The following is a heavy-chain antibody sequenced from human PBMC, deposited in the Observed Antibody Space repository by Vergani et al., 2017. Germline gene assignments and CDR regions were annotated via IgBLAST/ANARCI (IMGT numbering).Heavy chain of an antibody. D-gene: IGHD3-22*01. Sequence: QVQLVESGGGVVQPGGSLRLSCAASGFTFSSYGMHWVRQAPGKGLEWVAFIRYDGSNKYYADSVKGRFTISRENSKNTLYLQMNSRRAEDTAVYYCAKDDLSYSSGYFDYWGQGTLVTVSS. CDR2: IRYDGSNK. J-gene: IGHJ4*02. CDR1: GFTFSSYG. CDR3: AKDDLSYSSGYFDY. V-gene: IGHV3-30*02.